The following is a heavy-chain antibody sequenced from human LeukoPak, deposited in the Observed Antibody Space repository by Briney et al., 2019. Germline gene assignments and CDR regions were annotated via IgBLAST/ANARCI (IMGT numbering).Heavy chain of an antibody. Sequence: GGSLRLSCAASGFTSSNYAMHWVRQAPGKGLEYVAAITNDGRSTYYADSVKGRFTISRDSSRNTLFLQMGSLRAEDMGVYYCARDRGPYCGGDCFNYYFDYWGQGTLVTVSS. J-gene: IGHJ4*02. CDR2: ITNDGRST. V-gene: IGHV3-64*02. CDR3: ARDRGPYCGGDCFNYYFDY. D-gene: IGHD2-21*02. CDR1: GFTSSNYA.